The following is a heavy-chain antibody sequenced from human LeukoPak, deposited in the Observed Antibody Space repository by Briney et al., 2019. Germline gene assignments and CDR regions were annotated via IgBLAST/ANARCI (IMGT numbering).Heavy chain of an antibody. Sequence: ASVKVSCKASGYTFTGYYMHWVRQAPGKGLEWMGWINPNSGGTNYAQKFQGRVTMTRDTSISTAYMELSRLRSDDTAVYYCARDLALTGSEWGQGTLVTVSS. CDR1: GYTFTGYY. J-gene: IGHJ4*02. D-gene: IGHD3-9*01. CDR3: ARDLALTGSE. V-gene: IGHV1-2*02. CDR2: INPNSGGT.